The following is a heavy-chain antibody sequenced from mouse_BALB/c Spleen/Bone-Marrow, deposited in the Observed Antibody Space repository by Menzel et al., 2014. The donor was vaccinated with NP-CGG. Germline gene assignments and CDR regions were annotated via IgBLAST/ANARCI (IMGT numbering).Heavy chain of an antibody. D-gene: IGHD1-1*02. J-gene: IGHJ3*01. Sequence: QVQLKESGAELVKPGASVKLSCKASGYTFTSYWMHWVKQRPGQGLEWIGEINPSNGRTNYNEKFKSKATLTVDISSGTASMQLSGLTSEDSAVYYCARDYGFGGGFAWFVYWGQGTLVTVSA. CDR3: ARDYGFGGGFAWFVY. V-gene: IGHV1S81*02. CDR1: GYTFTSYW. CDR2: INPSNGRT.